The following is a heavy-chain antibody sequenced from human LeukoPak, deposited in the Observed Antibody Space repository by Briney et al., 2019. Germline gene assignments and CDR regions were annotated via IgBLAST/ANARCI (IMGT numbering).Heavy chain of an antibody. Sequence: GRSLRLSCAASGFTFDDYAMHWVRQAPGKGLEWVSGISWNSGSIGYADSVKGRFTISRDNAKNSLYLQMNSLRAEDTALYYCAKDRDYYYDSSGYFLDAFDIWGQGTMVTVSS. J-gene: IGHJ3*02. V-gene: IGHV3-9*01. CDR3: AKDRDYYYDSSGYFLDAFDI. D-gene: IGHD3-22*01. CDR2: ISWNSGSI. CDR1: GFTFDDYA.